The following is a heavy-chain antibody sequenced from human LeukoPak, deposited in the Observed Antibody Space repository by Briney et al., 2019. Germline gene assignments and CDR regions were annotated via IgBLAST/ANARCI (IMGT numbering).Heavy chain of an antibody. J-gene: IGHJ4*02. CDR2: INHSGSS. CDR1: GGSVSGYY. CDR3: ARGGRSEYFGSGSHDY. Sequence: SETLSVTCGVYGGSVSGYYWSWIRQPPGKGLEWIGEINHSGSSNYNPSLKSRVTISVDTSKNQFSLKWRSVTAADTAVYYCARGGRSEYFGSGSHDYWGQGTLVTVSS. D-gene: IGHD3-10*01. V-gene: IGHV4-34*01.